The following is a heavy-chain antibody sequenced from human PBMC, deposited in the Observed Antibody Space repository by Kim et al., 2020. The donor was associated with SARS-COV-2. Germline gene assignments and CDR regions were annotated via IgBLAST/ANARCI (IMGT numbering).Heavy chain of an antibody. V-gene: IGHV3-30*18. J-gene: IGHJ4*01. Sequence: GGSLRLSCAASGFTFSSYGMHWVRQAPGKGLEWVAVISYDGSNKYYADSVKGRFTISRDNSKNTLYRQMNSLRAEDTAVYYCAKRSYGDYGGYYFDYWG. CDR1: GFTFSSYG. CDR3: AKRSYGDYGGYYFDY. CDR2: ISYDGSNK. D-gene: IGHD4-17*01.